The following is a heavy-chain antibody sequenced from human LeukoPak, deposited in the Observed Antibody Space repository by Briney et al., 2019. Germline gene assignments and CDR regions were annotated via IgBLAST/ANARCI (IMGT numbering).Heavy chain of an antibody. CDR3: ARGTDYALSPDAFDI. J-gene: IGHJ3*02. CDR1: GGSISNNHYY. CDR2: IYHSGST. D-gene: IGHD4-17*01. Sequence: NPSQTLSLTCTVSGGSISNNHYYWTWIRQPPGKGLEWIGYIYHSGSTYYNPSLKSRVTISVDTSKNQFSLKLSSVTAADTAVYYCARGTDYALSPDAFDIWGQGTMVTVSS. V-gene: IGHV4-30-2*01.